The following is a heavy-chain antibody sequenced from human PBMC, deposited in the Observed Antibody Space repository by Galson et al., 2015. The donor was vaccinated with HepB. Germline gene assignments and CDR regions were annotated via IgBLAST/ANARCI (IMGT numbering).Heavy chain of an antibody. Sequence: SVKVSCKASGYTFTSYAMHWVRQAPGQRLEWMGWINAGNGNTKYSQKFQGRVTITRDTSASTAYMELSSLRSEDTAVYYCARAGGYSSGWYSVEDAFDIWGQGTMVTVSS. J-gene: IGHJ3*02. V-gene: IGHV1-3*01. CDR3: ARAGGYSSGWYSVEDAFDI. D-gene: IGHD6-19*01. CDR2: INAGNGNT. CDR1: GYTFTSYA.